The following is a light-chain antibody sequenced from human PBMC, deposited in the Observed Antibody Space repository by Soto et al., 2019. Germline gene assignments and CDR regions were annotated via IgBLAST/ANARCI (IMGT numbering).Light chain of an antibody. Sequence: EIVFTQAAGPTSFSPGGRGTPSCGASQSVSNTYLNLYQQKPGQAPRLLIYGASSRATGIPDRFSGYGSGTDFTLTISRLEPEDFAVHYCLQYGSSPRTFGQGTKVDIK. CDR1: QSVSNTY. V-gene: IGKV3-20*01. CDR3: LQYGSSPRT. CDR2: GAS. J-gene: IGKJ1*01.